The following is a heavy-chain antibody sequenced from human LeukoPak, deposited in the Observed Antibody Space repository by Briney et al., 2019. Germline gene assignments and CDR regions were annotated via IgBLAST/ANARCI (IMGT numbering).Heavy chain of an antibody. V-gene: IGHV1-2*02. D-gene: IGHD4-17*01. J-gene: IGHJ3*02. CDR1: GYTFTGYY. Sequence: ASVKVSCKASGYTFTGYYMHWVRQAPGQGLEWMGWINPNSGGTNYAQKFQGRVTMTRDTSISTAYMDLSSLRSDDTAVYYCARVGSYGDFPDALEIWGQGTLVTVSS. CDR3: ARVGSYGDFPDALEI. CDR2: INPNSGGT.